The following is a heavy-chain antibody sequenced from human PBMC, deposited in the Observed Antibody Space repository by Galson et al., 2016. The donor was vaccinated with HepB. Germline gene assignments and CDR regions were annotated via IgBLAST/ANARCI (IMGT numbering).Heavy chain of an antibody. J-gene: IGHJ3*02. D-gene: IGHD3-9*01. V-gene: IGHV1-69*01. CDR1: GGPFSNYG. CDR3: ATDILTGYHAFHI. CDR2: VIPIFGPA. Sequence: SGGPFSNYGFNWVRQAPGQGLEWMGGVIPIFGPANYAQKFQGRITIIADESTTTVYMELSSLRSEDTAVYYCATDILTGYHAFHIWGQGTMVTVSS.